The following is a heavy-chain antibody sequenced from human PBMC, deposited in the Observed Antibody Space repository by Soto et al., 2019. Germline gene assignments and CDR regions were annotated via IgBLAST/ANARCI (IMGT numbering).Heavy chain of an antibody. D-gene: IGHD2-21*02. V-gene: IGHV4-59*01. Sequence: QVQLQESGPGLVKPSETLSLTCTVSGGSISSYYWSWIRQPPGKGLEWIGYIYYSGSTNYNPSLNSRVTISVDTSKNQFSLKLSSVTAADTAVYYCARAPAAYCGCDCYGFEAYWGQGTLVTVSS. CDR2: IYYSGST. CDR3: ARAPAAYCGCDCYGFEAY. J-gene: IGHJ4*02. CDR1: GGSISSYY.